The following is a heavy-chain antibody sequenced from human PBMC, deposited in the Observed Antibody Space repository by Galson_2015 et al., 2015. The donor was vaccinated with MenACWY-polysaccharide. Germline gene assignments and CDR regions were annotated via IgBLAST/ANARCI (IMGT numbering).Heavy chain of an antibody. D-gene: IGHD2-15*01. CDR2: INPGDRST. CDR3: ARAIHCSGGSCSLPGDY. CDR1: GYSFTNYF. J-gene: IGHJ4*02. Sequence: QSGAEVKKPGDCMKISCKGSGYSFTNYFMHWVRQAPGQGLEWMGIINPGDRSTYYAQKFQGRVTMTRDTSTSTIYMDLSSLRSEDTAVYYCARAIHCSGGSCSLPGDYWGQGTLVTVSS. V-gene: IGHV1-46*01.